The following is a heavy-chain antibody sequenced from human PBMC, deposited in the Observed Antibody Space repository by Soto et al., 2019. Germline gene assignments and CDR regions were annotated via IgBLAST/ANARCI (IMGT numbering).Heavy chain of an antibody. D-gene: IGHD3-9*01. V-gene: IGHV1-46*01. CDR1: GYTFSSFY. CDR3: ARVALALVGTDY. J-gene: IGHJ4*02. CDR2: INPSGGST. Sequence: QVQLVQSGAEVKKPGASVKVSCKASGYTFSSFYMHWVRQAPGQGLEWMGKINPSGGSTIYAQKLQGRVTMTRDTSTATVYMELSSLRSEDTAVYYCARVALALVGTDYWGQGTLVSVSS.